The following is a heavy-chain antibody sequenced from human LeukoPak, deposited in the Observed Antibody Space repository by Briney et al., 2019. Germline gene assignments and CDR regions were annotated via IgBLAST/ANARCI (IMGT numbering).Heavy chain of an antibody. V-gene: IGHV1-2*02. Sequence: ASVKVSCKASGYTFTSYYMHWVRQAPGQGLEWMGIINPNSGGTNYAQKFQGRVTMTRDTSISTAYMELSRLRSDDTAVYYCAALVVVTAFDGFYWGQGTLVTVSS. J-gene: IGHJ4*02. CDR1: GYTFTSYY. CDR2: INPNSGGT. D-gene: IGHD2-21*02. CDR3: AALVVVTAFDGFY.